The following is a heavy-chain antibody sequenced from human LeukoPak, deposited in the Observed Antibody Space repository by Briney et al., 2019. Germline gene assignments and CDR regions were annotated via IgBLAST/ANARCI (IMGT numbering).Heavy chain of an antibody. D-gene: IGHD1-26*01. CDR2: ISGSGGST. J-gene: IGHJ4*02. CDR3: ARSLSGSPRAY. Sequence: GGTLRLSCAASGFTFSSYGMSWVRQAPGKGLEWVSAISGSGGSTYYADSVKGRFTISRDNSKNTLYLQMNSLRAEDTAVYYCARSLSGSPRAYWGQGTLVTVSS. V-gene: IGHV3-23*01. CDR1: GFTFSSYG.